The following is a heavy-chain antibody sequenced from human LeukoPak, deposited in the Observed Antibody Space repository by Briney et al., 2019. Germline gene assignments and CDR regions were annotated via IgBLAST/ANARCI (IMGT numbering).Heavy chain of an antibody. D-gene: IGHD2-2*01. CDR3: ARAGICSSTTCYRIDY. V-gene: IGHV3-33*01. CDR2: IWYDGSNK. J-gene: IGHJ4*02. CDR1: RFTFNNYG. Sequence: GGSLRLSCAASRFTFNNYGMHWVRQAPGKGLEWVAVIWYDGSNKYYADSVKGRFTIPRDNSKNTLSLQMNSLRAEDTAVYYCARAGICSSTTCYRIDYWGQGTLVTVSS.